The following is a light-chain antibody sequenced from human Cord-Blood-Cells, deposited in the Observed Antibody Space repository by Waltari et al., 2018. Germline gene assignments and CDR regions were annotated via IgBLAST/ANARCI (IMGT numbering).Light chain of an antibody. V-gene: IGKV3-15*01. Sequence: EIVMTQSPATLSVSPGERATLSCRASQSVSSNLAWYQQNPGQAPRLLIYGASTRATGIPAMFSGSGSGTEFTLTISSLQSEDFAVYYCQQYNNWPPYTFGQGTKLEIK. CDR2: GAS. CDR3: QQYNNWPPYT. CDR1: QSVSSN. J-gene: IGKJ2*01.